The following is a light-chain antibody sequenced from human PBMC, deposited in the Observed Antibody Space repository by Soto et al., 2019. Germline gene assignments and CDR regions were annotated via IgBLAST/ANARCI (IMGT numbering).Light chain of an antibody. CDR2: KAS. V-gene: IGKV1-5*03. J-gene: IGKJ4*01. CDR3: QQYHSYPLT. CDR1: QSISSW. Sequence: DIQMTQSPSTLSASVGDRVTITCRASQSISSWLAWYQHKPGKAPNLLIYKASSLESGVPSRFSGSGSGTEFTLTVSSLQPDDFATYYCQQYHSYPLTFGGGTKVEIK.